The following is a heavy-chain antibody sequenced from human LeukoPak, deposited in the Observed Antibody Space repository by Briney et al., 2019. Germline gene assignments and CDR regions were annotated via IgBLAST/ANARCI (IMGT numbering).Heavy chain of an antibody. CDR3: TRQTRDGYNYLYYYYGMDV. J-gene: IGHJ6*02. V-gene: IGHV3-73*01. Sequence: GGSLRLSCAASGFTFSGSAMHWVRQASGKGLEWVGRIRSKANSYATAYAASVKGRFTISRDDSKNTAYLQMNSLKTEDTAVYYCTRQTRDGYNYLYYYYGMDVWGQGTTVTVSS. D-gene: IGHD5-24*01. CDR1: GFTFSGSA. CDR2: IRSKANSYAT.